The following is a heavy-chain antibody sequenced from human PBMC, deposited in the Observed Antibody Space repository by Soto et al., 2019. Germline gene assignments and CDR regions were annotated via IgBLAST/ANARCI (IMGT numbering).Heavy chain of an antibody. CDR3: AREDSQYDYFDY. CDR1: GGSISSSGYY. Sequence: SETLSLTCTVSGGSISSSGYYWGWIRQPPGKGLEWIGRINYGGSTYYNPSLKSRVTISVDTSKNQFSLKLSSVTAADTAVYYCAREDSQYDYFDYWGQGTLVTVSS. V-gene: IGHV4-39*07. D-gene: IGHD2-15*01. CDR2: INYGGST. J-gene: IGHJ4*02.